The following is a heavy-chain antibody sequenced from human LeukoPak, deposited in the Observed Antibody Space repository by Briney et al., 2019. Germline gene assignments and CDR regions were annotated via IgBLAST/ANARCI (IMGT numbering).Heavy chain of an antibody. D-gene: IGHD5-18*01. J-gene: IGHJ4*02. V-gene: IGHV3-48*03. Sequence: GGSLRLSCAASGFTFSSFEMNWVRQAPGKGLEWVSYISSSGSPIYYADSVKGRFTISRDNVKNSLYLQMNSLRVEDTAIYYCVRVQGGYSYGYGDYWGQGTLVTVSS. CDR2: ISSSGSPI. CDR1: GFTFSSFE. CDR3: VRVQGGYSYGYGDY.